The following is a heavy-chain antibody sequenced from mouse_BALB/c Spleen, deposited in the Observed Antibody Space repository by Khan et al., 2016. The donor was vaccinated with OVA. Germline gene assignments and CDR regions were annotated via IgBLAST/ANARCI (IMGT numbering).Heavy chain of an antibody. J-gene: IGHJ1*01. Sequence: VQLKQSGAELVKPGASVKLSCTASGFNIKDTYVHWVKERPEQGLEWIGRIAPANGNTEYDPKFQGKATITADTSSNTSYLQLSSLTSEDSAVYYCVLPSYAPGNFDVWGAGTTVTVSS. V-gene: IGHV14-3*02. CDR1: GFNIKDTY. CDR2: IAPANGNT. CDR3: VLPSYAPGNFDV.